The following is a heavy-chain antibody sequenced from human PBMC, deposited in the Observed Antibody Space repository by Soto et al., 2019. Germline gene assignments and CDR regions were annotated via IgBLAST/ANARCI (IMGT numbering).Heavy chain of an antibody. CDR1: GGSFSGYY. CDR2: INHSGST. D-gene: IGHD6-19*01. J-gene: IGHJ6*02. V-gene: IGHV4-34*01. Sequence: SETVSLTCAVYGGSFSGYYWSWIRQPPGKGLEWIGEINHSGSTNYNPSLKSRVTISVDTSKNQFSLKLSSVTAADTAVYYCARGHRSGWYVGYYYGMDVWGQGTTVTVSS. CDR3: ARGHRSGWYVGYYYGMDV.